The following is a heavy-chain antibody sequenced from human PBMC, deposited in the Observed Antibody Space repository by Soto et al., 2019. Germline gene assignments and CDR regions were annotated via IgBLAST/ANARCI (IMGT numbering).Heavy chain of an antibody. CDR2: FDPEDGET. J-gene: IGHJ5*02. CDR3: ASGSSPADWFDP. V-gene: IGHV1-24*01. CDR1: GYTLTDLS. D-gene: IGHD1-26*01. Sequence: ASVKVSGKVSGYTLTDLSIHWVLQAPGKGLEWMGGFDPEDGETIFSQKLQGRVTMTTDTSTSTAYMELRSLRSDDTAVYYCASGSSPADWFDPWGQGTLVTVSS.